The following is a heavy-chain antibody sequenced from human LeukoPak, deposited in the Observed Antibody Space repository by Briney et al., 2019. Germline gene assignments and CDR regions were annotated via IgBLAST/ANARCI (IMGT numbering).Heavy chain of an antibody. Sequence: PSETLSLTCTVSGGSISSYYWSWIRQPPGKGLEWIGYIHYSGSTNYNPSLKSRVTISVDTSKNQFSLELSSVTAADTAVYYCARDPGYDFWSGYYDFWGQGTLVTVSS. CDR3: ARDPGYDFWSGYYDF. D-gene: IGHD3-3*01. V-gene: IGHV4-59*01. CDR1: GGSISSYY. CDR2: IHYSGST. J-gene: IGHJ4*02.